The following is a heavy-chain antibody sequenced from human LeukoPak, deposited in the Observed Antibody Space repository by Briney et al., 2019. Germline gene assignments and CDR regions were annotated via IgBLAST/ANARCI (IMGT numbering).Heavy chain of an antibody. Sequence: GGSLTLSYAASGFTFSSYAMSWVRQAPGRGLEWVSAISGSGGSTYYADSVKGRFTISRDNSKNTLYLQMNSLRAEDTAVYYCAKVFSIVGATTFDYWGQGTLVTVSS. D-gene: IGHD1-26*01. J-gene: IGHJ4*02. CDR3: AKVFSIVGATTFDY. V-gene: IGHV3-23*01. CDR1: GFTFSSYA. CDR2: ISGSGGST.